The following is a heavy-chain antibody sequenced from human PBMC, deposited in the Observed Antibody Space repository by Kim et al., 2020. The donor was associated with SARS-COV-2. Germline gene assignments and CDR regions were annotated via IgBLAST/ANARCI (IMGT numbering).Heavy chain of an antibody. D-gene: IGHD3-16*01. V-gene: IGHV3-43*02. CDR3: VKGWGRFDS. J-gene: IGHJ5*01. Sequence: GGSLRLSCAASGFKFDDYVMHWVRQASDKGLEWVSLISGNGHNTNYADSLKGRFTISRDNSKKSLYLQIHNLRSEDTAFYYCVKGWGRFDSWGQGTLVTVSS. CDR2: ISGNGHNT. CDR1: GFKFDDYV.